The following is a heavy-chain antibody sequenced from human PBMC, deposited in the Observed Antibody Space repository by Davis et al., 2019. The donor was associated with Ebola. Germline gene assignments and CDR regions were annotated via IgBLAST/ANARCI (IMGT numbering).Heavy chain of an antibody. D-gene: IGHD3-16*01. CDR1: GFSLTTTGV. V-gene: IGHV4-38-2*02. CDR2: IYHSGST. J-gene: IGHJ4*02. Sequence: SGPTLVKPTQTLTLTCTFSGFSLTTTGVGVGWIRQPPGKGLEWIGSIYHSGSTYYNPSLKSRVTISVATSKNQFSLKLSSVTAADTAVYYCARVVTSFALVDYWGQGTLVTVSS. CDR3: ARVVTSFALVDY.